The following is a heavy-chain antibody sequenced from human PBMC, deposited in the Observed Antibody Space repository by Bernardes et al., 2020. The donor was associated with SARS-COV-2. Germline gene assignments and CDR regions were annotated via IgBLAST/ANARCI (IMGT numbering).Heavy chain of an antibody. Sequence: SESLSLTCAVSGYSISSVYYWGCIQQPPGKGLEWTGSIYHSGSNYYNPFLKSRVTISVDTSKNQFPLKPSSVTAADTAVYYCEREFRSKSMIVVVTQRASSPGPFDYWGQGTLVTVSS. CDR3: EREFRSKSMIVVVTQRASSPGPFDY. J-gene: IGHJ4*02. CDR1: GYSISSVYY. V-gene: IGHV4-38-2*02. D-gene: IGHD3-22*01. CDR2: IYHSGSN.